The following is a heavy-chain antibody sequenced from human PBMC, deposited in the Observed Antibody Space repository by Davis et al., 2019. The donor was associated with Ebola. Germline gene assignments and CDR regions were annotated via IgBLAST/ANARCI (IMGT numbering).Heavy chain of an antibody. V-gene: IGHV3-11*01. CDR1: GGSFSGYY. CDR2: ISSSGSTI. J-gene: IGHJ6*02. D-gene: IGHD6-19*01. CDR3: ARDRRIAVAGPRYYGMDV. Sequence: PSETLSLTCAVYGGSFSGYYWSWIRQAPGKGLEWVSYISSSGSTIYYADSVKGRFTISRDNAKNSLYLQMNSLRAEDTAVYYCARDRRIAVAGPRYYGMDVWGQGTTVTVSS.